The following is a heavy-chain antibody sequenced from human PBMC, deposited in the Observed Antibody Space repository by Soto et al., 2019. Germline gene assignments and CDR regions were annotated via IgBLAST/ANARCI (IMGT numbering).Heavy chain of an antibody. CDR1: GGTFSSYA. J-gene: IGHJ3*02. D-gene: IGHD3-22*01. CDR3: ARGRGQGYYYDSSGYYLPPDI. CDR2: IIPIFGTA. V-gene: IGHV1-69*13. Sequence: ASVKVSCKXSGGTFSSYAISWVRQAPGQGLEWMGGIIPIFGTANYAQKFQGRVTITADESTSTAYMELSSLRSEDTAVYYCARGRGQGYYYDSSGYYLPPDIWGQGTMVTVSS.